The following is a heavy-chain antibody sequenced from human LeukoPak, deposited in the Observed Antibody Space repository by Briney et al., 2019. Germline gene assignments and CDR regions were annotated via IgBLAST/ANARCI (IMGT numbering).Heavy chain of an antibody. Sequence: GGSLRLSCAASGFTFSSYAMSWVRQAPGKGLEWVSAISGSGGTTYYADSVKGRFTISRDNSKNTLYLQMDSLRAEDTAVYYCAKSGDSSGYYFYYFDNWGQGTLVTVSS. J-gene: IGHJ4*02. V-gene: IGHV3-23*01. D-gene: IGHD3-22*01. CDR2: ISGSGGTT. CDR1: GFTFSSYA. CDR3: AKSGDSSGYYFYYFDN.